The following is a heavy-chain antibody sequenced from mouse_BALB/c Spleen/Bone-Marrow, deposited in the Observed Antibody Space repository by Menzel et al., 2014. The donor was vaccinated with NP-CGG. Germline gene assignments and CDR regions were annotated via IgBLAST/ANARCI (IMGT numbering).Heavy chain of an antibody. J-gene: IGHJ3*01. CDR3: AKVTTGFAY. V-gene: IGHV1-80*01. CDR2: IYPGDGDT. CDR1: GYAFSSYW. D-gene: IGHD2-2*01. Sequence: QVLLKESGAELVRPGSSVTISCKASGYAFSSYWVTWVKQRLGQGLEWIGQIYPGDGDTNYNGKFKDKVTLTADKSSSAAYMQLSSLTSEDTAVYFCAKVTTGFAYWGQGTLVTVSA.